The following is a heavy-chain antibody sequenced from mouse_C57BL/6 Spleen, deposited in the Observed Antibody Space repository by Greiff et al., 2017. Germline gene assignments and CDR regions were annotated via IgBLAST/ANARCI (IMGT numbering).Heavy chain of an antibody. V-gene: IGHV1-61*01. CDR2: IYPSDSET. CDR1: GYTFTSYW. Sequence: QVQLQQPGAELVRPGSSVKLSCKASGYTFTSYWTDWVKQRPGQGLEWIGNIYPSDSETHYNQKFKDKATLTVDKSSSTAYMQLSSLTSEDSAVYYCARRSLLLYDFDYWGQGTTLTVSS. J-gene: IGHJ2*01. D-gene: IGHD2-1*01. CDR3: ARRSLLLYDFDY.